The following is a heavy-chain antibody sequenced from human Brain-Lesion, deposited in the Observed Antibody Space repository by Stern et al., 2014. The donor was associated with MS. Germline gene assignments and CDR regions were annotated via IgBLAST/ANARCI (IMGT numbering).Heavy chain of an antibody. V-gene: IGHV1-2*02. CDR1: GYIFTGYY. D-gene: IGHD3-3*01. J-gene: IGHJ6*02. CDR2: INPNTGGT. Sequence: QVQLVESGAEVKKPGASVKVSCKTSGYIFTGYYIHWVRQAPGQGLEWMAWINPNTGGTKYAQKVKGRVTMSRDTSISTAYVELSSLTSDDTAVYYCARDQRGITIFGVVTDYYYLGMDVWGQGTTVTVSS. CDR3: ARDQRGITIFGVVTDYYYLGMDV.